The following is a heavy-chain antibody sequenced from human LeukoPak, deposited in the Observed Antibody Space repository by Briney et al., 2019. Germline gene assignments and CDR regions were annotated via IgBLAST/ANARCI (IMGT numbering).Heavy chain of an antibody. CDR1: GYTFTGYY. CDR2: INPNSGGT. D-gene: IGHD3-9*01. V-gene: IGHV1-2*02. J-gene: IGHJ5*02. Sequence: GASVKVSCKASGYTFTGYYMHWVRQAPGQGLEWMGWINPNSGGTNYAQKFQGRVTMTRDTSISTAYMELSRLRSDDTAEYYCARDSIIPILWLGFDPWGQGTLVTVSS. CDR3: ARDSIIPILWLGFDP.